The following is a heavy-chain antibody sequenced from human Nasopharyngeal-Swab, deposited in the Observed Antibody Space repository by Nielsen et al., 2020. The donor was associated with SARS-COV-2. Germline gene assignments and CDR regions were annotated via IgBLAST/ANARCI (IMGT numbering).Heavy chain of an antibody. CDR2: TYYRSKWYN. CDR3: ARDRGSSWPYYYYYGMDV. Sequence: WIRQSPPRGLEWLGRTYYRSKWYNDYAVSVKSRITINPDTSKNQFSLQLNSVTPEDTAVYYCARDRGSSWPYYYYYGMDVWGQGTTVTVSS. V-gene: IGHV6-1*01. J-gene: IGHJ6*02. D-gene: IGHD6-13*01.